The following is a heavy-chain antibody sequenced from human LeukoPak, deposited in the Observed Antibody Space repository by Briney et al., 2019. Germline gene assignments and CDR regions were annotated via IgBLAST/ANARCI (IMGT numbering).Heavy chain of an antibody. CDR3: ATVNCGGDCYSPSYFDY. Sequence: GGSLRLSCAASGFTFSSYAMNWVRQAPGKGLEWVSLISGGGGSTYYADSVKGRFTISRDNAKNSLYLQMNSLRAEDTAVYYCATVNCGGDCYSPSYFDYWGQGALVTVSS. J-gene: IGHJ4*02. D-gene: IGHD2-21*02. CDR2: ISGGGGST. V-gene: IGHV3-23*01. CDR1: GFTFSSYA.